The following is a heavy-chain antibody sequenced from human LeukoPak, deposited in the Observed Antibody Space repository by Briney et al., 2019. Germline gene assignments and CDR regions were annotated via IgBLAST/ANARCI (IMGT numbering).Heavy chain of an antibody. CDR3: VLYGFKHDAFDI. Sequence: SETLSLTCSVSNYSINSGRYWGWIRQPPGKRLEWIGNIHRSGSSNNNPSLKSRFIITMDTSKNQFSLKLSSVTAADTAVYYCVLYGFKHDAFDIWAKGQWSPSLQ. D-gene: IGHD5-24*01. CDR1: NYSINSGRY. CDR2: IHRSGSS. V-gene: IGHV4-38-2*02. J-gene: IGHJ3*02.